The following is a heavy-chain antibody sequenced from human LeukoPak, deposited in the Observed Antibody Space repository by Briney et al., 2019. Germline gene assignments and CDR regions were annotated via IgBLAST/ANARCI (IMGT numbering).Heavy chain of an antibody. V-gene: IGHV4-59*01. Sequence: SETLSLTCTVSGGSISSYYWSWIRQPPGKGLEWIGYIYYSGTTNYNPSLKSRVIISVDTSKNQFSLKLSSVTAADTAVYYCARGDWAAAGPTYYFDYWGQGTLVTVSS. CDR3: ARGDWAAAGPTYYFDY. CDR1: GGSISSYY. CDR2: IYYSGTT. D-gene: IGHD6-13*01. J-gene: IGHJ4*02.